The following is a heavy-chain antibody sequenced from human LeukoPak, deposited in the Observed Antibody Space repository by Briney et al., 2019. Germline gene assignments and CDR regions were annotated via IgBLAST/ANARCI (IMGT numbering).Heavy chain of an antibody. V-gene: IGHV3-53*01. D-gene: IGHD3-22*01. J-gene: IGHJ4*02. CDR3: ARDDDTTGRYSRFDY. Sequence: GGSLRLSCAASGFTVSNNYMSWVRQAPGKGLEWVSVIYSGGSTYYADSVKGRFTVSRDTSKHTLYLQMSSLRAEDTAVYFCARDDDTTGRYSRFDYWGQGTLVTVSS. CDR2: IYSGGST. CDR1: GFTVSNNY.